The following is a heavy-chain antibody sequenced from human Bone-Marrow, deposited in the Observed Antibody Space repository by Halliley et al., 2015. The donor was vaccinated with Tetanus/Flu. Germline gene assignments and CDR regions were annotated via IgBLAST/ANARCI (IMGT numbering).Heavy chain of an antibody. CDR1: GFTFSRYD. D-gene: IGHD2-2*01. J-gene: IGHJ6*02. V-gene: IGHV3-13*01. CDR2: IGTIGDT. Sequence: SLRLSCAASGFTFSRYDMHWVRQATGKGLEWVSAIGTIGDTYYPDSVKGRFTISRDDAKNSLYLQMNSLRAGDTAVYYCAREFVVGTGNHHYNGIDVWGQGTTVTVSS. CDR3: AREFVVGTGNHHYNGIDV.